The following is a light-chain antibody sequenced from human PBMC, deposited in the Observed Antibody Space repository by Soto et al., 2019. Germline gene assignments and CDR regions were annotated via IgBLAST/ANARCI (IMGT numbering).Light chain of an antibody. J-gene: IGLJ2*01. Sequence: QSVLTQPASVSGSPGQSITISCTGTSSDVGGYNSVSWYQQHPGKAPKLMIYEVSNRPSGVSNRFSGSKSGNTASLTISGLQAEDEAYYYCSSYTGSSTEVFGGGTKLTVL. CDR2: EVS. CDR1: SSDVGGYNS. V-gene: IGLV2-14*01. CDR3: SSYTGSSTEV.